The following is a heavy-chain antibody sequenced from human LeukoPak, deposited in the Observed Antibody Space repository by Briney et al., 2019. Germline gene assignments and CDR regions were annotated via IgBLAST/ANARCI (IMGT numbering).Heavy chain of an antibody. CDR3: ARTKEMATISYFDS. V-gene: IGHV3-53*01. CDR1: GFTVSSNS. D-gene: IGHD5-24*01. J-gene: IGHJ4*02. Sequence: GGSLRLSCTVSGFTVSSNSLSWVRQAPGKGLEWVSFIYSDNTHYSDSVKGRFTISRDNSKNTLYLQMNSLRAEDTAVYHCARTKEMATISYFDSWGQGTLVTVSS. CDR2: IYSDNT.